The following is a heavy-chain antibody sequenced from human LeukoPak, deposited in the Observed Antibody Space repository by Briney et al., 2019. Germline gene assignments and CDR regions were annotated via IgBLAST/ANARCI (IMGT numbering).Heavy chain of an antibody. CDR3: ARTVLPLWSTNGGYFDY. V-gene: IGHV4-59*01. CDR2: IYYSGST. D-gene: IGHD5/OR15-5a*01. J-gene: IGHJ4*02. CDR1: GGSISSYY. Sequence: SETLSLTCTVFGGSISSYYWSWIRQPPGKGLEWIGYIYYSGSTNYNPSLKSRVTISVDTSKNQFSLKLSSVTAADTAVYYCARTVLPLWSTNGGYFDYWGQGTLVTVSS.